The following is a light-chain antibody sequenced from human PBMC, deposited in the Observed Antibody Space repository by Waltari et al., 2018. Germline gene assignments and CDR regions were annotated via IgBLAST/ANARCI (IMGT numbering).Light chain of an antibody. V-gene: IGLV3-21*02. CDR1: HIGRKS. CDR2: DDS. Sequence: SYVLTQPPSVSVAPGQTARITCGGNHIGRKSVKWYQQKPGQAPVLDVYDDSDRPSGIPVRFSGSNSGNTATLTISRVEAGDEADYYCQVWDSSSDHPVFGGGTKLTVL. J-gene: IGLJ2*01. CDR3: QVWDSSSDHPV.